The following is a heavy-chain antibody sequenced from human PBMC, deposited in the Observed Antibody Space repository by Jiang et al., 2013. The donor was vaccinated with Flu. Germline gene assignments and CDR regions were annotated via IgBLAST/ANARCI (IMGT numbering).Heavy chain of an antibody. CDR1: GGSISSYY. J-gene: IGHJ5*02. CDR2: IYYSGST. CDR3: ARAPYSSSGKWFDP. V-gene: IGHV4-59*01. D-gene: IGHD6-6*01. Sequence: PGLVKPSETLSLTCTVSGGSISSYYWSWIRQPPGKGLEWIGYIYYSGSTNYNPSLKSRVTISVDTSKNQFSLKLSSVTAADTAVYYCARAPYSSSGKWFDPWGQGTLVTVSS.